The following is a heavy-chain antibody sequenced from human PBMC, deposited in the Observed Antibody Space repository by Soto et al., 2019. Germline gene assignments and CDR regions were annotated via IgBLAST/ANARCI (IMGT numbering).Heavy chain of an antibody. D-gene: IGHD6-6*01. Sequence: GGSLRLSCAASGFTFSSYWMSWVRQAPGKGLEWVANIKHDGSEKYYVDSVKGRFTISRDNAKNSLYLQMNSLRAEDTAVYYCARDNNMEGRIAARPALYYYYYYMDVWGKGTTVTVSS. V-gene: IGHV3-7*01. CDR3: ARDNNMEGRIAARPALYYYYYYMDV. CDR2: IKHDGSEK. CDR1: GFTFSSYW. J-gene: IGHJ6*03.